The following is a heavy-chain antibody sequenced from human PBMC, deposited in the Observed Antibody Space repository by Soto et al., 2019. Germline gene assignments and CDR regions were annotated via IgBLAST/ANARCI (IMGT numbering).Heavy chain of an antibody. CDR1: GFAFSSYW. CDR2: ISSDGRNT. CDR3: IKASTVTGVGGYR. V-gene: IGHV3-74*03. D-gene: IGHD6-19*01. Sequence: VGSLRLSCAASGFAFSSYWMQWVRQPPGKGPVWVSRISSDGRNTTYADPVKGRFTISRDNAKNTLHLQMTSLTDDDTAVYYCIKASTVTGVGGYRWGQGTLVTVS. J-gene: IGHJ5*02.